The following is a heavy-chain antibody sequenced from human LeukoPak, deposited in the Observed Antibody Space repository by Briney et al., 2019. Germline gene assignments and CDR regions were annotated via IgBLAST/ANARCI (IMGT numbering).Heavy chain of an antibody. CDR1: GFTFSSYG. D-gene: IGHD6-13*01. V-gene: IGHV3-23*01. CDR3: AREGDSSSVGWFDP. Sequence: GGSLRLSCAASGFTFSSYGMSWVRQAPGKGLEWVSAISGSGGSTYYADSVKGRFTISRDNSKNTLYLQMNSLRAEDTAVYYCAREGDSSSVGWFDPWGQGTLVTVSS. CDR2: ISGSGGST. J-gene: IGHJ5*02.